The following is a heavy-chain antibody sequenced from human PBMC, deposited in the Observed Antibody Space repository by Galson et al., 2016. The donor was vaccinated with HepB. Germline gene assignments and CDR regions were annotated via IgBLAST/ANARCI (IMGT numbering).Heavy chain of an antibody. D-gene: IGHD2/OR15-2a*01. J-gene: IGHJ6*02. CDR2: ITSGNGNI. CDR1: GYTFTSYP. V-gene: IGHV1-3*04. CDR3: ARGKGFLSYYGMDV. Sequence: VKVSCKASGYTFTSYPLHWVRQAPGQRLECMGWITSGNGNIRYTEQFQGRVTITRDTSASTAYMELSSLRSEDTAVYYCARGKGFLSYYGMDVWGQGTTVIVSS.